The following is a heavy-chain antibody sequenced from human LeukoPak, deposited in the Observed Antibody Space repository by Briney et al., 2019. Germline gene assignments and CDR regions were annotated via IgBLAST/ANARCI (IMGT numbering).Heavy chain of an antibody. CDR2: IYYSGRT. D-gene: IGHD2-21*02. Sequence: SETLSLACTVSGGSISSSSYYWGWIRQPPGKGLEWIGSIYYSGRTCCNPSLKSRVTLSVDTSKNQFSLKLTYVTAAGRAVFSCASPCLGLLSLFDYWGQGTLVTVSS. J-gene: IGHJ4*02. CDR1: GGSISSSSYY. CDR3: ASPCLGLLSLFDY. V-gene: IGHV4-39*01.